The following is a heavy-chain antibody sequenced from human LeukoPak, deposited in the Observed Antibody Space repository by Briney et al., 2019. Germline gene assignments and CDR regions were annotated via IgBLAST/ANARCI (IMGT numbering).Heavy chain of an antibody. J-gene: IGHJ6*02. V-gene: IGHV4-31*03. Sequence: SETLSLTCTVSGGSISSGGYYWSWIRQHPGKGLEWIGYIYYSGSTYYNPSLKSRVTISVDTSKNQFPLKLSSVTAADTAVYYCARDREDYYGSGNYGMDVWGQGTTVTVSS. D-gene: IGHD3-10*01. CDR3: ARDREDYYGSGNYGMDV. CDR2: IYYSGST. CDR1: GGSISSGGYY.